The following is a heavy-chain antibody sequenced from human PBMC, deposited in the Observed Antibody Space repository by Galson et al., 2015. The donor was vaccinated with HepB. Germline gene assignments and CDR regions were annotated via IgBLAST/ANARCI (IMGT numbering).Heavy chain of an antibody. CDR3: ARSPLRFLDWLPYYDYYYMDV. V-gene: IGHV7-4-1*02. D-gene: IGHD3-3*01. Sequence: SVKVSCKASGYTFTDYVVNWVRQAPGHGLEWMGWVNTNTGKPTYAPGFAGRFVFSLDTSVTTAYLQISSLETDDTAMYYCARSPLRFLDWLPYYDYYYMDVWGEGTTVTVSS. J-gene: IGHJ6*03. CDR2: VNTNTGKP. CDR1: GYTFTDYV.